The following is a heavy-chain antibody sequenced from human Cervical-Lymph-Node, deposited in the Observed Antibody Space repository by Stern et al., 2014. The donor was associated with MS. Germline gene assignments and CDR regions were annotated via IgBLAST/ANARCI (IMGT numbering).Heavy chain of an antibody. CDR3: ARGSDWYPLDY. CDR2: IAFDGAKT. Sequence: VQLVESGGGVVQPGRSLRLSCSPSGFAFSTYGMHWVRQAPGKGLEWVALIAFDGAKTYYADSVKGRFTISSDNPKNTLYLQMKSLRGEDAAVYCCARGSDWYPLDYWGQGTLVTVSS. J-gene: IGHJ4*02. D-gene: IGHD6-19*01. V-gene: IGHV3-30*03. CDR1: GFAFSTYG.